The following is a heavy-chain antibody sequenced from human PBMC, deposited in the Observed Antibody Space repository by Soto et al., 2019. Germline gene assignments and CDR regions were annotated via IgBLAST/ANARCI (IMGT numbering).Heavy chain of an antibody. D-gene: IGHD3-10*02. CDR2: IIPIFGLT. V-gene: IGHV1-69*13. CDR3: ATVEVSCSGNFYFYHYYDMDV. Sequence: SVQVSCQPSGGSFSQNAIYWVRQAPGQGLEWMGGIIPIFGLTNYAPGFQGRLTITADESRSATYMDLSSLTSGDTAMYYCATVEVSCSGNFYFYHYYDMDVWGLGTSVTVS. J-gene: IGHJ6*02. CDR1: GGSFSQNA.